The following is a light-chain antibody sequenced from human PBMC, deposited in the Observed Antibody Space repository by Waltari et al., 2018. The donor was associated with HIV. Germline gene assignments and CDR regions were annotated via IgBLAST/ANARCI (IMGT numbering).Light chain of an antibody. CDR2: KDS. V-gene: IGLV3-25*03. CDR3: QSADSSGTFYV. CDR1: ALPKHY. Sequence: TCSGDALPKHYAYWYQQKPGQAPVLVIYKDSERPSGIPERFSGSSSGTTVTLTISGVQAEDEADYYCQSADSSGTFYVFGTGTKVTVL. J-gene: IGLJ1*01.